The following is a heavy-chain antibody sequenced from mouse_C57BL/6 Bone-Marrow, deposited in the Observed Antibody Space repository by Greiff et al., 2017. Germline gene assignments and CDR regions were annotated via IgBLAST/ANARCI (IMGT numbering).Heavy chain of an antibody. D-gene: IGHD4-1*01. CDR3: ARYGTGTGAWFAY. CDR1: GFTFTDYY. V-gene: IGHV7-3*01. CDR2: IRNKANGYTT. Sequence: EVKLMESGGGLVQPGGSLSLSCAASGFTFTDYYMSWVRQPPGKALEWLGFIRNKANGYTTEYSASVKGRFTISRDNSQSILYLQMNALRAEDSATYYCARYGTGTGAWFAYWGQGTLVTVSA. J-gene: IGHJ3*01.